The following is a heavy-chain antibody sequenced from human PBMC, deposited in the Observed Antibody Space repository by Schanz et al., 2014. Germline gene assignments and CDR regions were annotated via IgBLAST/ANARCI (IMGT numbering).Heavy chain of an antibody. CDR1: GGSISSGAYS. Sequence: QVQLHESGPRLVKPSQTLSLTCTVSGGSISSGAYSWSWIRQPPGRGLEWIGCIYYSGSTYYNPSLKTRVPISIDRSKDQFSLSLTSVTAADTAVYYCAREDRYYHGLDVWGQGTTVTVS. CDR2: IYYSGST. J-gene: IGHJ6*02. V-gene: IGHV4-30-2*01. CDR3: AREDRYYHGLDV.